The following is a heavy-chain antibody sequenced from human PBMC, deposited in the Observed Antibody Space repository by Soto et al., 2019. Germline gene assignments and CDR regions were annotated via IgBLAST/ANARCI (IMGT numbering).Heavy chain of an antibody. V-gene: IGHV1-46*03. CDR3: ARDPTVQMVYGSYYYYYYMDV. D-gene: IGHD2-8*01. Sequence: ASVKVSCKASGYTFTSYYMHWVRQAPGQGLEWMGIINPSGGSTSYAQKFQGRVTMTRDTSTSTVYMELSSLRSEDTAVYYCARDPTVQMVYGSYYYYYYMDVWGKGTTVTVSS. CDR1: GYTFTSYY. CDR2: INPSGGST. J-gene: IGHJ6*03.